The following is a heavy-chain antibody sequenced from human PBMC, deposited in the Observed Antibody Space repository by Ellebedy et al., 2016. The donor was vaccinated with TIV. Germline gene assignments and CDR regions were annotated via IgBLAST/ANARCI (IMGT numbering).Heavy chain of an antibody. CDR1: GFTFSNYW. CDR3: ARSGYRYGYDY. V-gene: IGHV3-7*03. CDR2: IKQDGSEK. Sequence: GESLKISCAASGFTFSNYWMNWVRQAPGKGLEWVANIKQDGSEKYYVDSVKGRFTISRDNDKNSLHLQMNSLRAEDTAVYYCARSGYRYGYDYWGQGTLVTVSS. J-gene: IGHJ4*02. D-gene: IGHD5-18*01.